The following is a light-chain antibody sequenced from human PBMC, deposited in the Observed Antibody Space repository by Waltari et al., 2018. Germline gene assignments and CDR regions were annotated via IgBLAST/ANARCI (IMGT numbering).Light chain of an antibody. CDR1: SSDVGSYNL. Sequence: QSALTQPASVSGSPGQSITISCTGTSSDVGSYNLVSWYQQHPGKAPKLMIYEGSKRPSGGSKRCSGSKSGNTASLTISGLQAEDEADYYCCSYAGSSTFRVFGGGTKLTVL. J-gene: IGLJ3*02. CDR2: EGS. V-gene: IGLV2-23*03. CDR3: CSYAGSSTFRV.